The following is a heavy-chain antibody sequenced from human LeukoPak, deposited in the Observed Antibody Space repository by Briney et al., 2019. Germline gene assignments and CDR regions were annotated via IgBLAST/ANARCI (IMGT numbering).Heavy chain of an antibody. Sequence: GQSLKISCKVSGYSFTSYLIAWVRQMPGKGLDWMGIIYPVDSDTRYSPSFQGQVTISADKSISTAYLQWSSLKASDTAMYYCARPWSSSGWVDYWGQGTLVTVSS. CDR2: IYPVDSDT. V-gene: IGHV5-51*01. D-gene: IGHD6-19*01. CDR3: ARPWSSSGWVDY. J-gene: IGHJ4*02. CDR1: GYSFTSYL.